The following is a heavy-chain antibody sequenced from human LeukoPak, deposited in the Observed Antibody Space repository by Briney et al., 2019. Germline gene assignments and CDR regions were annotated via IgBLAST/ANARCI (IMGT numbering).Heavy chain of an antibody. Sequence: KPSETLSLTCAVSGGSISSSNWWSWVRQHPGKGLEWIGYIYYSGSTYYNPSLKSRVTISVDTSKNQFSLKLSSVTAADTAVYYCARGSSSSGFDYWGQGTLVTVSS. CDR1: GGSISSSNW. J-gene: IGHJ4*02. D-gene: IGHD6-6*01. CDR2: IYYSGST. CDR3: ARGSSSSGFDY. V-gene: IGHV4-31*11.